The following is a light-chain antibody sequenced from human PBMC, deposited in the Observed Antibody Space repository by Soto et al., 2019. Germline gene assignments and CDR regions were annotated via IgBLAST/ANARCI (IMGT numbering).Light chain of an antibody. CDR3: QQYGGSPPYT. V-gene: IGKV3-15*01. CDR2: GAA. J-gene: IGKJ2*01. CDR1: QSISSN. Sequence: EIVMTQSPAILSVSPGERATLSCRANQSISSNLAWYQQKPGQAPRLLIYGAATRATGIPARFSGSGSGTDFTLTISRLEPEDCGVYYCQQYGGSPPYTFGQGTRLEIK.